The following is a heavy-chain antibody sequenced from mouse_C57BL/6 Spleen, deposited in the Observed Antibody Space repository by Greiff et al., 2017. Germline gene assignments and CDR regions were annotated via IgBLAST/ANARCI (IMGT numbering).Heavy chain of an antibody. CDR3: ARFHYGSSPAYFDY. Sequence: EVMLVESEGGLVQPGSSMKLSCTASGFTFSDYYMAWVRQVPEKGLEWVANINYDGSSTYYLDSLKSRFIISRDNAKNILYLQMSSLKSEDTATYYCARFHYGSSPAYFDYWGQGTTLTVSS. V-gene: IGHV5-16*01. J-gene: IGHJ2*01. CDR2: INYDGSST. D-gene: IGHD1-1*01. CDR1: GFTFSDYY.